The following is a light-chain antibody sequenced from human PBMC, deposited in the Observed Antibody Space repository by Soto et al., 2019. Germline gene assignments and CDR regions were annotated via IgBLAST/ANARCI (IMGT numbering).Light chain of an antibody. J-gene: IGKJ1*01. CDR1: QSASNN. Sequence: ILMTQSSATLSVSPGERATLSCRASQSASNNLAWYQQKPGQAPRLLLYDASTRSTGIPARFSCSGYRTEFTLTISGLQSEDCAVDYCQQYNGWPPWTFGEGIKVELK. CDR2: DAS. CDR3: QQYNGWPPWT. V-gene: IGKV3-15*01.